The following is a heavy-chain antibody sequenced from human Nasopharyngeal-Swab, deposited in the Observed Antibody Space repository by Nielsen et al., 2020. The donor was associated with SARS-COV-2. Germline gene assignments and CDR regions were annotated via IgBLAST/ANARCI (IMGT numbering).Heavy chain of an antibody. CDR2: IYHSGST. Sequence: GSLRLSCAVSGYSISSGYYWGWIRQPPGKGLEWIGSIYHSGSTYYNPSLKSRVTISVDTSKNQFSLKLNSVTAADTAVYYCARTAGYYYMDVWGKGTTVTVSS. CDR1: GYSISSGYY. J-gene: IGHJ6*03. CDR3: ARTAGYYYMDV. D-gene: IGHD6-13*01. V-gene: IGHV4-38-2*01.